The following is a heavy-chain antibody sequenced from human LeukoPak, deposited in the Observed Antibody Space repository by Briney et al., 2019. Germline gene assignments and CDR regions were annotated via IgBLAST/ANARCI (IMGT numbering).Heavy chain of an antibody. V-gene: IGHV1-18*01. D-gene: IGHD4-23*01. CDR2: ISAYNGNT. J-gene: IGHJ3*02. Sequence: SVKVSCMASGYTFTSYGISWVRQAPGQGLEWMGWISAYNGNTNYAQKLQGRVTMTTDTSTSTAYMELRSLRSDDTAVYYCARDPSTTVVTNDAFDIWGQGTMVTVSS. CDR1: GYTFTSYG. CDR3: ARDPSTTVVTNDAFDI.